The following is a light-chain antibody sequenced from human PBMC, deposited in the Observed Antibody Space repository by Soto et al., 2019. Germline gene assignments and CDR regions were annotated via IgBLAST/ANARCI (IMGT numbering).Light chain of an antibody. V-gene: IGLV1-40*01. J-gene: IGLJ3*02. CDR3: QSYDFTLGAFWV. CDR1: ASNIGANYD. CDR2: GTS. Sequence: QSVLTQPPSVSGAPAQRVTISCTGGASNIGANYDVHWYQQLPGTAPKLLIYGTSNRPSGVPDRFSGSKSGTSASLAITGLQAEDEAHYFCQSYDFTLGAFWVFGGGTKITVL.